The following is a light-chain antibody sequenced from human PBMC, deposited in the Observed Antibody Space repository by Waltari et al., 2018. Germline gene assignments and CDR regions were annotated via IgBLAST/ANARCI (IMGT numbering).Light chain of an antibody. Sequence: HELSQLPSVSVSPGQTARISCSGDALSNQYTYWYQQKAGQAPILVIYKDKERPSGNPERFSGSSSGTTVTLTISAVQAEDEADYYCQSADSSSPYVLFGGGTKLTVL. CDR1: ALSNQY. J-gene: IGLJ2*01. CDR2: KDK. CDR3: QSADSSSPYVL. V-gene: IGLV3-25*03.